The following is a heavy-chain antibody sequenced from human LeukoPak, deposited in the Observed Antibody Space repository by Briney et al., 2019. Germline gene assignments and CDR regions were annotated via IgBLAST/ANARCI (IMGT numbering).Heavy chain of an antibody. Sequence: QPGGPLRLSCVVSGFRSTYYWMTWVRQARRKGREWGANIEHDGGEEYYVDSLKGRFTISRKNAKNSVNLQLYSPRVEQTAIYYCARGRYVDWLFDYWSQGTLVTVYS. CDR2: IEHDGGEE. D-gene: IGHD3-9*01. V-gene: IGHV3-7*03. CDR3: ARGRYVDWLFDY. CDR1: GFRSTYYW. J-gene: IGHJ4*02.